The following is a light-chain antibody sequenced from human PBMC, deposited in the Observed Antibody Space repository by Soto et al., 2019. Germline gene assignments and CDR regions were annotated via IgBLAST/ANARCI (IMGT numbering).Light chain of an antibody. V-gene: IGLV2-14*01. CDR1: SRDVGGDNY. Sequence: QSALTQPASVSGSPGQSIAISCTGPSRDVGGDNYVSWYQQHPGKAPKLMIYEVSNRPSGVSNRFSGSKSGNTASLTISGLQAEDEAEYYCCSYTSSETYVFGTGTKLTVL. J-gene: IGLJ1*01. CDR3: CSYTSSETYV. CDR2: EVS.